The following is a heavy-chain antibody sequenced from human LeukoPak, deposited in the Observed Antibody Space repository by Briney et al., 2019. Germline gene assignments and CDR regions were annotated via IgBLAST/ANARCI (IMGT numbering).Heavy chain of an antibody. J-gene: IGHJ5*02. D-gene: IGHD5-12*01. V-gene: IGHV4-39*07. CDR1: GGSFSSSSYY. Sequence: PSETLSLTCTVSGGSFSSSSYYWGWIRQPPGKGLEWIGSIYYSGSTYYNPSLKSRVTISEDTSKNQFSLKLSSVTAADTAVYYCARRSGYDYENWFDPWGQGTLVTVSS. CDR3: ARRSGYDYENWFDP. CDR2: IYYSGST.